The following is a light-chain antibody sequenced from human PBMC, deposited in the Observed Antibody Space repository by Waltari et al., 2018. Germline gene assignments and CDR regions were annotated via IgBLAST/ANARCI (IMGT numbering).Light chain of an antibody. V-gene: IGKV1-5*03. CDR1: QDINPW. Sequence: IQMTQSHSTLSASVGDRVTITCRASQDINPWLAWYQQKPGKAPSLLIYKTSTLKSGVPSRFSGSGSGTDFTLTISSLQPDDFATYYCQQYTFWTWTFGQGTKVEIK. J-gene: IGKJ1*01. CDR2: KTS. CDR3: QQYTFWTWT.